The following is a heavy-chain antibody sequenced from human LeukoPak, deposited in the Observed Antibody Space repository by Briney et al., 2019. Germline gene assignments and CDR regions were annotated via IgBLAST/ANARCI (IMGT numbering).Heavy chain of an antibody. CDR1: GGSISSSSYY. V-gene: IGHV4-39*01. CDR2: IYYSGST. J-gene: IGHJ2*01. D-gene: IGHD2-2*01. Sequence: PSETLSLTCTVSGGSISSSSYYWGWIRQPPGKGLEWIGSIYYSGSTYYNPSLKSRVTISVDTFKNQFSLKLSSVTAADTAVYYCARIQKDVVVPAASLGSRGYFDLWGRGTLVTVSS. CDR3: ARIQKDVVVPAASLGSRGYFDL.